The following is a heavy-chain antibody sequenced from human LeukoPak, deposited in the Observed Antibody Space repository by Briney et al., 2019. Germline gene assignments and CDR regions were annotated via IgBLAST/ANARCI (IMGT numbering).Heavy chain of an antibody. Sequence: PSETLSLTCTVSGGSISSSSYYWGWIRQPPGKGLEWIVSIYYSGSTYYNPSLKSRVTISVDTSKNQFSLKLSSVTAADTAVYYCARHVRYSSSSSWFDPWGQGTLVTVSS. CDR1: GGSISSSSYY. J-gene: IGHJ5*02. V-gene: IGHV4-39*01. CDR3: ARHVRYSSSSSWFDP. D-gene: IGHD6-6*01. CDR2: IYYSGST.